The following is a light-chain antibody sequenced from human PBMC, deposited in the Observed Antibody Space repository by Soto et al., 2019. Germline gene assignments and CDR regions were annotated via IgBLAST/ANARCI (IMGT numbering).Light chain of an antibody. CDR2: YAS. CDR3: QQRNNWPWT. Sequence: EIVLTQSPATLSLSPGERATLSCRASQSVRSDLAWYQQKPGQAPRLLIYYASSRATGIPARFSGSGSETDFTLTISSLEPEDFAGYYCQQRNNWPWTFGQGTKVEIK. V-gene: IGKV3-11*01. J-gene: IGKJ1*01. CDR1: QSVRSD.